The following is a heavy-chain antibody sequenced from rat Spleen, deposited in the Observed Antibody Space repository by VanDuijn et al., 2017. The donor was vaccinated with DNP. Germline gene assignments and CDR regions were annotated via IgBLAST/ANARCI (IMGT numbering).Heavy chain of an antibody. J-gene: IGHJ3*01. V-gene: IGHV2S12*01. CDR2: ISSGGST. D-gene: IGHD1-4*01. CDR1: GFSLTRYH. CDR3: TRFHSTGLTWFAY. Sequence: QVQLKESGPGLVQPSQTLSLTCTVSGFSLTRYHVHWVRQPPGKGLEWIAAISSGGSTYYNSALKSRLSISGDTSKSQVFVNMNSLQTEDTAIYFCTRFHSTGLTWFAYWGQGTLVTVSS.